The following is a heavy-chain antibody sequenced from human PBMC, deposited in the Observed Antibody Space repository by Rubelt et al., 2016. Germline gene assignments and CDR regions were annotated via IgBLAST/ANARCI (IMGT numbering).Heavy chain of an antibody. CDR3: ARRITAGNVDY. V-gene: IGHV1-46*01. CDR1: GYTFANSY. Sequence: QVQLVQSGAEVKKPGASVKVSCKTSGYTFANSYIHWVRQAPGQGLEWIGIINPSSGSTDYAQKFQGRVTMTRDTSTSTVYMDLRSLRSEDLAGYYCARRITAGNVDYWGQGTLVTVSS. D-gene: IGHD6-13*01. J-gene: IGHJ4*02. CDR2: INPSSGST.